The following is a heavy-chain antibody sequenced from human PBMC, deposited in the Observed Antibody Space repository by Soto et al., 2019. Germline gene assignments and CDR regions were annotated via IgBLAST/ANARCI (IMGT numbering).Heavy chain of an antibody. J-gene: IGHJ5*02. D-gene: IGHD3-10*02. CDR3: ARGAMFWFDP. CDR1: GGSLGSYY. CDR2: IYDSGTT. V-gene: IGHV4-59*01. Sequence: QVQLQESGPGLVKPSETLSLTCSVAGGSLGSYYWGWLRQSPGKGLAWIAYIYDSGTTIYNPSLKSRATISVDTSKNQFSLNLTSVTAADTAVYYCARGAMFWFDPWGQGTLVSVSS.